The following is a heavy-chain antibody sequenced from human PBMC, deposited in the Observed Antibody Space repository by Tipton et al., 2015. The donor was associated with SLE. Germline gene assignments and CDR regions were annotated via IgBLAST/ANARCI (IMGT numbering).Heavy chain of an antibody. D-gene: IGHD6-19*01. CDR1: GYMFTSYG. CDR2: ISAYNGNT. J-gene: IGHJ5*02. V-gene: IGHV1-18*01. CDR3: ARIAVAADWFDP. Sequence: QSGAEVKKPGASVKVSCKASGYMFTSYGISWVRQAPGQGLEWMGWISAYNGNTNYAQKFQGRVTMTTDTSTSSAYMELRSLRSDDTAVYFCARIAVAADWFDPWGQGTLVTVSS.